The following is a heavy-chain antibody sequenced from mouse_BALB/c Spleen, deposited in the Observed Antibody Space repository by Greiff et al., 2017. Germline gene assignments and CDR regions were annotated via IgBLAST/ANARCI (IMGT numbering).Heavy chain of an antibody. CDR2: IWAGGST. CDR3: ARDIYYDYDGLAY. D-gene: IGHD2-4*01. Sequence: VKLMESGPGLVAPSQSLSITCTVSGFSLTSYGVHWVRQPPGKGLEWLGVIWAGGSTNYNSALMSRLSISKDNSKSQVFLKMNSLQTDDTAMYYCARDIYYDYDGLAYWGQGTLVTVSA. J-gene: IGHJ3*01. CDR1: GFSLTSYG. V-gene: IGHV2-9*02.